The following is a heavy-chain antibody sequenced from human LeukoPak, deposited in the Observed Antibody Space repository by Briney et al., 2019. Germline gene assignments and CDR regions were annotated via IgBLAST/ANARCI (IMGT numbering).Heavy chain of an antibody. CDR3: ARGEWDHFDY. CDR1: GYTFTSYD. J-gene: IGHJ4*02. V-gene: IGHV1-46*01. Sequence: ASVKVSCKASGYTFTSYDINWVRQATGQGLEWMGIINPSGGSTSYAQKFQGRVTMTRDTSTSTVYMELSSLRSEDTAVYYCARGEWDHFDYWGQGTLVTVSS. D-gene: IGHD1-26*01. CDR2: INPSGGST.